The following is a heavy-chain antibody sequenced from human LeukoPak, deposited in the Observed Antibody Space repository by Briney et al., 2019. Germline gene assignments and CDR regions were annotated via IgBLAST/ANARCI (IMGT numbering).Heavy chain of an antibody. J-gene: IGHJ4*02. D-gene: IGHD5-12*01. CDR2: ISSSSSYI. CDR3: AREDSGYDGFGY. Sequence: AGGSLRLSCAASGFTFGSCWMNWVRQAPGKGLEWVSSISSSSSYIYYADSVKGRFTISRDNAKNSLYLQMNSLRAEDTAVYYCAREDSGYDGFGYWGQGTLVTVSS. CDR1: GFTFGSCW. V-gene: IGHV3-21*01.